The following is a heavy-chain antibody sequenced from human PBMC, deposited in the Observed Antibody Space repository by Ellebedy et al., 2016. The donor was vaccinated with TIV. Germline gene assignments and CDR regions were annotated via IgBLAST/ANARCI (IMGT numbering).Heavy chain of an antibody. D-gene: IGHD3-10*01. J-gene: IGHJ4*02. V-gene: IGHV4-31*03. CDR2: VYYSGST. CDR3: ARMQPPPTRPQRSLNYYGSGSYYY. Sequence: MPSETLSLTCTVSGGSISSGGYYWSWIRQHPGKGLEWIGYVYYSGSTYYNPSLKSRVTISVDTSKNQFSLKLSSVTAADTAVYYCARMQPPPTRPQRSLNYYGSGSYYYWGQGTLVTVSS. CDR1: GGSISSGGYY.